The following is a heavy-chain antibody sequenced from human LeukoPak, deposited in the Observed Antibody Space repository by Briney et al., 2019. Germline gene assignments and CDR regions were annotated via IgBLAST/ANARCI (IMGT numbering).Heavy chain of an antibody. J-gene: IGHJ3*02. V-gene: IGHV3-23*01. CDR1: GFTFSSYA. D-gene: IGHD7-27*01. Sequence: GGSLRLSSAASGFTFSSYAMSWVRQAPGKGLEWVSSITASGGNTYYADSVKGRFTISRDNSKNTLYLQMNSLRAEDTALYYCATISGVAPIWGQGTMVTVSS. CDR3: ATISGVAPI. CDR2: ITASGGNT.